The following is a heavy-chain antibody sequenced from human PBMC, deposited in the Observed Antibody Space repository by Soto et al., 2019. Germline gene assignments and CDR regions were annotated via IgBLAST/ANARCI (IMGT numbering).Heavy chain of an antibody. CDR1: GGTFSSYA. V-gene: IGHV1-69*01. D-gene: IGHD2-2*01. CDR2: IIPISGTA. J-gene: IGHJ6*02. CDR3: ARSQGSRTSLEIYYYYYYGMDV. Sequence: QVQLVQSGAEVQKPGSSVKVSCKASGGTFSSYAISWARQAPGQGLEWMGGIIPISGTANYALKFQGRVTITADESTSTVYMELSSLRSEDTAVYFCARSQGSRTSLEIYYYYYYGMDVWGQGTTVTVSS.